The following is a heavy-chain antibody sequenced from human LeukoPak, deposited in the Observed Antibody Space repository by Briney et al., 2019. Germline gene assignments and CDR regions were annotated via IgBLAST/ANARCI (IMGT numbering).Heavy chain of an antibody. D-gene: IGHD1-26*01. CDR3: ARDESSGGYYFDY. Sequence: ASVTVSFKASGYTFSSYGISWVRQAPGQGLEWMAWISVYNGNTKYAQKVQGRVTMTTDTSTRTAYMELRSLRSDDAAVYCCARDESSGGYYFDYWGQGTLVTVSS. CDR1: GYTFSSYG. J-gene: IGHJ4*02. CDR2: ISVYNGNT. V-gene: IGHV1-18*01.